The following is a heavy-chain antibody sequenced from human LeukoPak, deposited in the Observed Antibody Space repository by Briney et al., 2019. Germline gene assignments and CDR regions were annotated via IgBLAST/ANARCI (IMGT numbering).Heavy chain of an antibody. Sequence: ASVKVSCKASGYTFPANYMHWVRQAPGQGLEWMGWINPNSGGSNCAQKFQGRVTMARETSISTAYMELSRLSSDDTAVYYCARVQVSDDNWGFFDYWGQGTLVTVSS. D-gene: IGHD1-1*01. V-gene: IGHV1-2*02. CDR1: GYTFPANY. CDR2: INPNSGGS. CDR3: ARVQVSDDNWGFFDY. J-gene: IGHJ4*02.